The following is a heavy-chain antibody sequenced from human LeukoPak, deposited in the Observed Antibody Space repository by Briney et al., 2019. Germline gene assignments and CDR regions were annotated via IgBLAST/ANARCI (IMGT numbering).Heavy chain of an antibody. D-gene: IGHD2-15*01. V-gene: IGHV3-15*01. J-gene: IGHJ4*02. CDR1: GFTFSNAW. CDR2: IKSKTDGGTT. CDR3: TTEWFAATPGY. Sequence: GGSLRLSCAASGFTFSNAWMSWVRQAPGKGLEWVGRIKSKTDGGTTDYAAPVKGRFTISRDDSKNTLYLQMNSLKTEDTAVYYRTTEWFAATPGYWGQGTLVTVSS.